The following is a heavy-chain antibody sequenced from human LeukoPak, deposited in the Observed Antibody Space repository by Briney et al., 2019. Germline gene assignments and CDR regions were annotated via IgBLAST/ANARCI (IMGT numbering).Heavy chain of an antibody. CDR2: ISYDGSNK. D-gene: IGHD2-2*01. J-gene: IGHJ4*02. Sequence: GGSLRLSCAASGFTFSSYGMHWVRQAPGKGLEWVAVISYDGSNKYYADSVKGRFTISRDNSKNTLYLQMNSLRAEDTAVYYCARGYCDSTSCRLDYWGQGTLVTVSS. CDR3: ARGYCDSTSCRLDY. CDR1: GFTFSSYG. V-gene: IGHV3-30*03.